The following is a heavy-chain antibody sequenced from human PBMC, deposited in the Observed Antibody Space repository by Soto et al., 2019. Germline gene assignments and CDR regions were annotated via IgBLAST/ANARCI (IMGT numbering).Heavy chain of an antibody. J-gene: IGHJ4*02. CDR3: ARGVGYCSGGSCFKGDFDY. CDR2: MNPNSGNT. CDR1: GYTFTSYD. D-gene: IGHD2-15*01. V-gene: IGHV1-8*01. Sequence: ASVKVSCKASGYTFTSYDINWVRQATGQGLEWMGWMNPNSGNTGYAQKFQGRVTMTRNTSISTAYMELGSLRSEETAVYYCARGVGYCSGGSCFKGDFDYWGQGTLVTVSS.